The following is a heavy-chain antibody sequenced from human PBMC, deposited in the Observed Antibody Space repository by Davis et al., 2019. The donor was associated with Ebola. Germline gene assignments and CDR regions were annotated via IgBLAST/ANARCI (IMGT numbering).Heavy chain of an antibody. Sequence: AASVKVSCKVSGYSLTELSMHWVRQAPGKGLEWMGGFEPEDGEGIYAQKFQGRVTITADESTSTAYMELSSLRSEDTAVYYCARSLYPGYDGGLWWFAPWGQGTLVTVSS. V-gene: IGHV1-24*01. J-gene: IGHJ5*02. CDR3: ARSLYPGYDGGLWWFAP. CDR2: FEPEDGEG. CDR1: GYSLTELS. D-gene: IGHD3-16*01.